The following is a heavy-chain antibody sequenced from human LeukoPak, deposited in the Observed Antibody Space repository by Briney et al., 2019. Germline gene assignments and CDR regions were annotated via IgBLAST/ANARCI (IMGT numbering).Heavy chain of an antibody. CDR1: GYSFSNYW. CDR2: ILPGNSDT. J-gene: IGHJ4*02. CDR3: ARQYYDILTDPNYFDS. D-gene: IGHD3-9*01. V-gene: IGHV5-51*01. Sequence: GESPKISCKGSGYSFSNYWIGWVRQMPGKGLEWVGIILPGNSDTRYSPSFQGQVTMSADKSISTAYLQWSSLKAADTAMYYCARQYYDILTDPNYFDSWGQGTLVTVSS.